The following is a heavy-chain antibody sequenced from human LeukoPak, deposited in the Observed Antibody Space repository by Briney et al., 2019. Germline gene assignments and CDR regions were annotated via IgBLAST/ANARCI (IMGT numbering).Heavy chain of an antibody. V-gene: IGHV1-69*04. CDR2: IIPILGIA. D-gene: IGHD4-17*01. CDR3: ARLMTTVTTVPH. J-gene: IGHJ4*02. CDR1: GGTFSSYA. Sequence: SVKVSCKASGGTFSSYAISWVRQAPGQGLEWMGRIIPILGIANYAQKFQGRVTITADKSTSTAYMEQSSLRSEDTAVYYCARLMTTVTTVPHWGQGTLVTVSS.